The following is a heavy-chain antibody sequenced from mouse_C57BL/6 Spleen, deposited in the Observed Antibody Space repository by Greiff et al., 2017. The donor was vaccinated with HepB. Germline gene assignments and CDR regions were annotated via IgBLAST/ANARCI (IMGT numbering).Heavy chain of an antibody. CDR3: ARGGSCFYDEGDYYAMDY. CDR1: GYSFTGYY. J-gene: IGHJ4*01. V-gene: IGHV1-42*01. Sequence: VQLQQSGPELVKPGASVKISCKASGYSFTGYYMNWVKQSPEKSLEWIGEINPSTGGTTYNQKFKAKATLTVDKSSSTAYMQLKSLTSEDSAVYYCARGGSCFYDEGDYYAMDYWGQGTSVTVSS. D-gene: IGHD2-12*01. CDR2: INPSTGGT.